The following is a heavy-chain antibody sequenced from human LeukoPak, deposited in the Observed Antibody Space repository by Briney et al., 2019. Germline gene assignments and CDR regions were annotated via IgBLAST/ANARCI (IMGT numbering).Heavy chain of an antibody. CDR1: GFSVSSNY. D-gene: IGHD6-19*01. J-gene: IGHJ4*02. Sequence: GGSLRLSCAASGFSVSSNYMSWVRQVPGTGLEWLSIIHSGGNTYYADSVKGRFTISRDNSQNTLFLQMDSLRVEDTAVYSCARVSLSSRDYFDFWGQGTLVTVSS. CDR2: IHSGGNT. CDR3: ARVSLSSRDYFDF. V-gene: IGHV3-53*01.